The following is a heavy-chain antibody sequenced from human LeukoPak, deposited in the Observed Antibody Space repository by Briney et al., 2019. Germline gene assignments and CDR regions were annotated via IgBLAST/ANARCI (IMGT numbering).Heavy chain of an antibody. J-gene: IGHJ2*01. CDR3: ATDYYDSSGYPLWYFAL. Sequence: SETLSLTCTVSGGSISSYYWSWIRQPPGKGLEWIGYIYYSGSTNYNPSLKSRVTISVDTSKNQFSLKLSSVTAADTAVYYCATDYYDSSGYPLWYFALWGRGTLVTVSS. D-gene: IGHD3-22*01. V-gene: IGHV4-59*01. CDR1: GGSISSYY. CDR2: IYYSGST.